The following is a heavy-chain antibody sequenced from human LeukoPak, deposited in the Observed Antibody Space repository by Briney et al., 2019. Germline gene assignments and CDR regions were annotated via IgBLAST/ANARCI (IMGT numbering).Heavy chain of an antibody. Sequence: ASVKVSCKASGYTFTSYYMHWVRHAPGQGLEWMGWINPNSGGTNYAQKFQGRVTMTRDTSISTAYMELSRLRSDDTAVYYCARVLGYRYYFDYWGQGTLVTVSS. CDR3: ARVLGYRYYFDY. V-gene: IGHV1-2*02. J-gene: IGHJ4*02. CDR1: GYTFTSYY. D-gene: IGHD5-18*01. CDR2: INPNSGGT.